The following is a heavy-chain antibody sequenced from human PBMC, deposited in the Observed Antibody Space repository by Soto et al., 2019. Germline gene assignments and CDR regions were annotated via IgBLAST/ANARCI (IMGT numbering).Heavy chain of an antibody. CDR3: GRDHGDTAMVTDY. V-gene: IGHV1-18*01. J-gene: IGHJ4*02. D-gene: IGHD5-18*01. Sequence: GASLKVSCKASGYTCTSYCISWVLRAPGQGLEWMGWISTYNGNTNYAQKLQGRVTMTTDTSTSTAYMELRSLRSDDTAVYYCGRDHGDTAMVTDYWGQGSLVTVSS. CDR1: GYTCTSYC. CDR2: ISTYNGNT.